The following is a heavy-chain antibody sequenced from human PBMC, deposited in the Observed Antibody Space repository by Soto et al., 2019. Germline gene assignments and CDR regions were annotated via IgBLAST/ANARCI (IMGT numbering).Heavy chain of an antibody. CDR1: GGTFSSYA. CDR3: ARHVPAAGYYYGMDV. CDR2: IIPIFGTA. J-gene: IGHJ6*02. Sequence: QVQLVQSGAEVKKPGSSVKVSCKASGGTFSSYAISWVRQAPGQGLEWMGGIIPIFGTADYAQKFQGRVTITADESTSTANMELCSLRSQDTALYYWARHVPAAGYYYGMDVWGQGTMVTVSS. D-gene: IGHD2-2*01. V-gene: IGHV1-69*12.